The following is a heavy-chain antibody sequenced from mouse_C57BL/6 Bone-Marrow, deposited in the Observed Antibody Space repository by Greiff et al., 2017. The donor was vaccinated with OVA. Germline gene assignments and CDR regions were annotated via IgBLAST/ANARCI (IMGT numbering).Heavy chain of an antibody. V-gene: IGHV5-15*01. Sequence: EVQRVESGGGLVQPGGSLKLSCAASGFTFSDYGMAWVRQAPRKGPAWVAFISNLAYSIYYADTVTGRFPISSENAKNTLYLEMSSLRSEDTAMYYCGRQGAVVPHWYFDVWGTGTTVTVSS. J-gene: IGHJ1*03. CDR2: ISNLAYSI. D-gene: IGHD1-1*01. CDR3: GRQGAVVPHWYFDV. CDR1: GFTFSDYG.